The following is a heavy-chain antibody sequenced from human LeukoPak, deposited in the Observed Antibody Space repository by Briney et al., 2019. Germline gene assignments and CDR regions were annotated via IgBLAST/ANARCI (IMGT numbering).Heavy chain of an antibody. D-gene: IGHD6-13*01. V-gene: IGHV3-74*01. Sequence: LRLSCAASGFTFDDYAMHWVRQAPGKGLLWVSRINSDASSTSYADSVKGRFTISRDNAKNTLYLQMNSLRAEDTAVYYCAREVYSSSWYQFDYWGQGTLVTVSS. CDR2: INSDASST. CDR1: GFTFDDYA. J-gene: IGHJ4*02. CDR3: AREVYSSSWYQFDY.